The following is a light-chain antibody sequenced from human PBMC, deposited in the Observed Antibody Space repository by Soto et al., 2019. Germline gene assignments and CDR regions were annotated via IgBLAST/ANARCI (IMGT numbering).Light chain of an antibody. CDR1: QTISTY. V-gene: IGKV1-39*01. J-gene: IGKJ4*01. CDR3: QQSFSSPLT. Sequence: DIQMTQSPSSLSASVGERVTITCRASQTISTYLNWYQQKPGKAPNLLISTASSLQSGVPSRFSGSGSGTDFTLAISSLQPEDFATYYCQQSFSSPLTFGGGTKVEIK. CDR2: TAS.